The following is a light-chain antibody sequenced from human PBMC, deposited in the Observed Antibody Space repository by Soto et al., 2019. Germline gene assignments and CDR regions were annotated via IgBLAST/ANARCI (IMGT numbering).Light chain of an antibody. Sequence: QSALTQPPSASGSPGQSVTISCTGTSSDVGNYNYVSWYQQHPGKAPKLMIYEVSKRPSGVPDRFSGSKSGNTASLTVSGLQAEDEADYYCSSYAGSSNVVFGGGTKVTVL. CDR3: SSYAGSSNVV. V-gene: IGLV2-8*01. CDR2: EVS. CDR1: SSDVGNYNY. J-gene: IGLJ2*01.